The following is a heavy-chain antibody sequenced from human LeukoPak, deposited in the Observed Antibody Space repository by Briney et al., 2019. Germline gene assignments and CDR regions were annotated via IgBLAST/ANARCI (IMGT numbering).Heavy chain of an antibody. J-gene: IGHJ1*01. CDR1: GYTFTGYY. CDR3: ASGQGYSSGAEYFQH. Sequence: GASVKVSCKASGYTFTGYYMHWVRQAPGQGLEWMGWINPNSGGTNYAQKFQGRVTMTRDTSISTAYMELSRLRSDDTAVYYCASGQGYSSGAEYFQHWGQGTLVTVSS. V-gene: IGHV1-2*02. D-gene: IGHD6-19*01. CDR2: INPNSGGT.